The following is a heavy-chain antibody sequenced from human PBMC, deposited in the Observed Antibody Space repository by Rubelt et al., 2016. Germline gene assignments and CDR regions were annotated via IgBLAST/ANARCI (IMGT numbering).Heavy chain of an antibody. D-gene: IGHD3-9*01. Sequence: ASGYTFTGYYMHWVRQAPGQGLEWMGWINPNSGGTNYAQKFQGRVTMTRDTSISTAYMELSRLRSDDTAVYYCARDRGLGSDISSDYWGQGTLVTVSS. CDR1: GYTFTGYY. CDR2: INPNSGGT. J-gene: IGHJ4*02. CDR3: ARDRGLGSDISSDY. V-gene: IGHV1-2*02.